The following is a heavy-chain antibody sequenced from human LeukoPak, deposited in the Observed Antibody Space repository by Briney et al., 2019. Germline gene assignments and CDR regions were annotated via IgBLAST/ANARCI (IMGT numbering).Heavy chain of an antibody. V-gene: IGHV3-21*01. D-gene: IGHD3-22*01. CDR1: GFTFSSYS. J-gene: IGHJ4*02. Sequence: PGGSLTLSCAASGFTFSSYSMTWVRQAPGKGLEWVSSISSSSHYIYYADSLKGRFTISRDNAKNSLYLQMNSLRAEDTAVYYCARDSITMIRLFDYWGQGTLVTVSS. CDR2: ISSSSHYI. CDR3: ARDSITMIRLFDY.